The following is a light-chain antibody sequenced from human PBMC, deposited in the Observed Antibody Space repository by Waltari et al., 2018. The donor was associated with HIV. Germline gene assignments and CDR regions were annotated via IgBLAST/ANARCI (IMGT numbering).Light chain of an antibody. J-gene: IGKJ4*01. CDR1: QSLVRSGDSY. CDR2: KTS. Sequence: DIVMTQTPLSSPVTLGQPASISCRSSQSLVRSGDSYLSWLHQRPGQPPRVLIYKTSNRFSGVPDRFSGSGAGTDFTLTISRVEAEDVGIYYCMQTTQFPLTFGGGTKVEIK. CDR3: MQTTQFPLT. V-gene: IGKV2-24*01.